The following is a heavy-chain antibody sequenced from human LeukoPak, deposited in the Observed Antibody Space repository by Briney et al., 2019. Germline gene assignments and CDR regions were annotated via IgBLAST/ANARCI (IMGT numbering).Heavy chain of an antibody. J-gene: IGHJ4*02. D-gene: IGHD4-17*01. CDR3: AFFDYGDFYYFDY. Sequence: GGSLRLSCAASGFTFSSFWMHWVRQAPGKGLVWVSRINTHGSITSYADSVKGRFTISRDNAKNTLYLQMSSLRAEDTAVYYCAFFDYGDFYYFDYWGQGTLVTVS. CDR1: GFTFSSFW. CDR2: INTHGSIT. V-gene: IGHV3-74*01.